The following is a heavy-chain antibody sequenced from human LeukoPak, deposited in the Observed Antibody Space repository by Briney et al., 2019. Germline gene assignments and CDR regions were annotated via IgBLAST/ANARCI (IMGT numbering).Heavy chain of an antibody. V-gene: IGHV1-2*02. Sequence: ASVKVSCKASGYTFTGYYMHWVRQAPGQGLEWMGWINPNSGGTNYAQKFQGRVTMTRHTSISTAYMELSRLRSDDTAVYYCARDPSGRYYYYYMDVWGKGTTVTVSS. CDR2: INPNSGGT. CDR3: ARDPSGRYYYYYMDV. J-gene: IGHJ6*03. CDR1: GYTFTGYY.